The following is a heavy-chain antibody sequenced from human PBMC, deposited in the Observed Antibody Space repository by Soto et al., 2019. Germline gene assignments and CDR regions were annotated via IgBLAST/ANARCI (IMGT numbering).Heavy chain of an antibody. J-gene: IGHJ6*02. CDR3: AKDRRWGTSAMDV. V-gene: IGHV3-33*06. D-gene: IGHD3-16*01. CDR2: IWYDGSNK. Sequence: QVQLVESGGGVVQPGRSLRLSCAASGFTFNTYSMHWVRQAPGKGLEWVAVIWYDGSNKYYADSVKGRFTISRDNSKNTLYLHMNSLRAEDTAVYYCAKDRRWGTSAMDVWGQGTTVTVSS. CDR1: GFTFNTYS.